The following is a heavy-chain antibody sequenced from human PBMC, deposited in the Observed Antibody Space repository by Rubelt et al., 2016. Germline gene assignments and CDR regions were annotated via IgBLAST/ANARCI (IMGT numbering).Heavy chain of an antibody. CDR3: ARTCGGDCYPYNWFDP. D-gene: IGHD2-21*01. CDR1: GGSISRSSYY. Sequence: QLQLQESGPGLVKPSESLSLTCTVSGGSISRSSYYWGWIRQPPGKGLEWIGSIYYSGSTYYNPSLKSRVTRPVDTSKNQFDRKLSAGNAAETAVYDCARTCGGDCYPYNWFDPWGQGTLVTVSS. CDR2: IYYSGST. J-gene: IGHJ5*02. V-gene: IGHV4-39*01.